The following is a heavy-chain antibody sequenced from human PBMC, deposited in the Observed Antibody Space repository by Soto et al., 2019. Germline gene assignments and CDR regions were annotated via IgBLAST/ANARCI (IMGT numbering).Heavy chain of an antibody. CDR2: INHSGST. D-gene: IGHD3-10*01. V-gene: IGHV4-34*01. CDR1: GGSFSGYY. Sequence: SETLSLTCAVYGGSFSGYYWSWIRQPPGKGLEWIGEINHSGSTNYNPSLKSRVTISVDTSKNQFSLKLSSVTAADTAVYYCARLGDYYGSGISAFDIWGQGTMVTVSS. J-gene: IGHJ3*02. CDR3: ARLGDYYGSGISAFDI.